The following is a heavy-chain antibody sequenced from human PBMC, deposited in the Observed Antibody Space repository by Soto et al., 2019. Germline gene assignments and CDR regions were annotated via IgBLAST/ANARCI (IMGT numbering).Heavy chain of an antibody. CDR3: AKDEGVGGTLGLFDY. D-gene: IGHD1-26*01. Sequence: QVQLVESGGGAVQPGESLRLSCVASGFDFTYYAMHWVRQAPGKGLESVAVMSSDGSKIHHTDSVKGRFTISRDNSKNTPYLQMNSLRKEDTAVYFCAKDEGVGGTLGLFDYWGQGTRVSVSS. J-gene: IGHJ4*02. CDR1: GFDFTYYA. V-gene: IGHV3-30*18. CDR2: MSSDGSKI.